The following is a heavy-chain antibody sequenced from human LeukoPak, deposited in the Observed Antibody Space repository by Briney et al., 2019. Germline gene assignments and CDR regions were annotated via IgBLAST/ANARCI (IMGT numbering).Heavy chain of an antibody. CDR2: INHSGST. V-gene: IGHV4-34*01. CDR1: GVSFSGYY. J-gene: IGHJ4*02. Sequence: SETLSLTCAVYGVSFSGYYWSWIRPPPGKGLEWIGEINHSGSTNYNPSLKSRVTISVDTSKNQFSLKLSSVTAADTAVYYCASLISYGPSDYWGQGTLVTVSS. CDR3: ASLISYGPSDY. D-gene: IGHD5-18*01.